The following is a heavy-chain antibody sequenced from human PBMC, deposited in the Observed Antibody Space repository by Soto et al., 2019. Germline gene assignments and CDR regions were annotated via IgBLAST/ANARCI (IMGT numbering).Heavy chain of an antibody. Sequence: QVHLQASGPGLVKPSGTLSLTCTVSGDSISSSNWWYWVRQSPGKGLEWIGEVYHSGTTNYNPSLKSRGTISVDKSKNQFSLHLSSVTAADTAVYYCARVLGGSGYGMDVWDRGTTVNVSS. CDR2: VYHSGTT. D-gene: IGHD2-15*01. CDR3: ARVLGGSGYGMDV. J-gene: IGHJ6*02. CDR1: GDSISSSNW. V-gene: IGHV4-4*02.